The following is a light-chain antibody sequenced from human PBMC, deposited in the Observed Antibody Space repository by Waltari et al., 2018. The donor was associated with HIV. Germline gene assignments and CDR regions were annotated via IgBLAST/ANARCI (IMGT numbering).Light chain of an antibody. CDR1: SSDVGSYNR. CDR3: SSYTSSSSRV. CDR2: EVS. J-gene: IGLJ3*02. V-gene: IGLV2-18*02. Sequence: QSALTQPPSVSGSPGQSVTISCTGTSSDVGSYNRVSWYQQPPGTAPKLMIYEVSNRPAGVPYRLSGSKSGNPASLTISGLQAEDEADYYCSSYTSSSSRVFGGGTKLTVL.